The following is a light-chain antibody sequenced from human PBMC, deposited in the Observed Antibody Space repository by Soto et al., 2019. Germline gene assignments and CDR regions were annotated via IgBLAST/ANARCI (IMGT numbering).Light chain of an antibody. V-gene: IGKV1-5*01. CDR1: QSISHF. CDR2: DAS. CDR3: QQYTSYSRA. Sequence: DIQMTQSPSTLSASVGDRVTITCRASQSISHFLAWYQQKPGKVPKLLIYDASNLGSGVPSRFSGSGSGTDFTLTISGLQPDDFTASYCQQYTSYSRAFGQGTKADIK. J-gene: IGKJ1*01.